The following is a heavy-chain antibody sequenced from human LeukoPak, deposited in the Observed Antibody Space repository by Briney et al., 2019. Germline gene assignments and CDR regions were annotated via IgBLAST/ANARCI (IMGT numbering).Heavy chain of an antibody. CDR3: GLDYYGSGSYGD. CDR1: GFTVSSNY. D-gene: IGHD3-10*01. CDR2: IYSGGST. J-gene: IGHJ4*02. V-gene: IGHV3-53*01. Sequence: PGGSLRLSCAASGFTVSSNYMSWVRQAPGKGLEWVSVIYSGGSTHYADSVKGRFTISRDNSKNTLYLQMNSLRAEDTAVYYCGLDYYGSGSYGDWGQGTLVTVSS.